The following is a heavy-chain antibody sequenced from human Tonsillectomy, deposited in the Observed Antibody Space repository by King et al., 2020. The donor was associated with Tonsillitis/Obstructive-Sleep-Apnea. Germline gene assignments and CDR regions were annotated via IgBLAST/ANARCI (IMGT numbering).Heavy chain of an antibody. CDR1: GGSIGSDY. Sequence: QLQESGPGLVKPSETLSLTCTVSGGSIGSDYWSWIRQPPGKGLEWIGYIYNSGSTSYNPSLKSRVPISLDTSKNQFSLKLRSVTAADTAVYYCATQTTVTYFDYWGQGTLVTVSS. V-gene: IGHV4-59*08. J-gene: IGHJ4*02. CDR3: ATQTTVTYFDY. CDR2: IYNSGST. D-gene: IGHD4-11*01.